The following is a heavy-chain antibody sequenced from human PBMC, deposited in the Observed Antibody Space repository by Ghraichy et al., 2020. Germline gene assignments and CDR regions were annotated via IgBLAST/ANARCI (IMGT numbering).Heavy chain of an antibody. CDR3: AKGGRGGLDY. D-gene: IGHD3-10*01. J-gene: IGHJ4*02. V-gene: IGHV6-1*01. CDR1: GDSVSSHTAA. CDR2: TYYRSKWYN. Sequence: SQTLSLTFAISGDSVSSHTAAWNWIRQSPSRGLEWLGKTYYRSKWYNDYAVSVKSRITINADTSKNQFSLQLNFVTPEDTAVYYCAKGGRGGLDYWGQGTLVTVSS.